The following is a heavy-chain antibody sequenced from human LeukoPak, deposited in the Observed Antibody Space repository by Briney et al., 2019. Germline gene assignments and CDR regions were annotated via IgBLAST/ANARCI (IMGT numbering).Heavy chain of an antibody. D-gene: IGHD3-9*01. CDR3: VAYYDILTGYKY. J-gene: IGHJ4*02. CDR2: IYSGGST. CDR1: GFTFNSYA. V-gene: IGHV3-66*01. Sequence: GGSLRLSCAASGFTFNSYAMIWVRQVPGKGLEWVSVIYSGGSTYYADSVKGRFTISRDNSKNTLYLQMNSLRAEDTAVYYCVAYYDILTGYKYWGQGTLVTVSS.